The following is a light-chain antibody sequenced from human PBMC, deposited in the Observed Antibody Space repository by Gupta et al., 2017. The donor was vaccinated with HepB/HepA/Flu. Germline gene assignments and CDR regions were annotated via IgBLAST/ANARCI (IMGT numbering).Light chain of an antibody. V-gene: IGLV3-1*01. CDR3: QAWDTSTYVV. Sequence: SYELTQPPSVSVSPGQTATITCSGNKLGDRYASWYQQKPGQSPMLVIYHDAKRPPGVSERFSGSNSGNTATLAISGTQALDEADYYCQAWDTSTYVVFGGGTKLTVL. CDR2: HDA. J-gene: IGLJ2*01. CDR1: KLGDRY.